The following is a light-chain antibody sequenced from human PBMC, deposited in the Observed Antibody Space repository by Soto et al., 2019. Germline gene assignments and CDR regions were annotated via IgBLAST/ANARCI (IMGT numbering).Light chain of an antibody. V-gene: IGKV1-39*01. CDR3: QQSDSIPT. CDR2: DAS. J-gene: IGKJ4*01. Sequence: DIQMTQSPSSLSASVGDRVNITCRASRSISTFLNWYQHKPGTAHKLLIYDASRLQSGVPSRFSGSASGTDFTLTIGSLRPEDVATYYCQQSDSIPTFGGGTKVEI. CDR1: RSISTF.